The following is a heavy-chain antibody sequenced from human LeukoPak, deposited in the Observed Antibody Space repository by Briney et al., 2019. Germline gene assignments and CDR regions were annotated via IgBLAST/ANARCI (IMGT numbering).Heavy chain of an antibody. V-gene: IGHV4-39*01. Sequence: SETLSLTCTVSGGSISSSSYYWGWIRQPPGKGLEWIGSIYYSGSTYYNPSLKSRVTISVDTSKNQFSLKLSSVTAADTAVYYCARQLFGLRFLEWSFDYWGQGTLVTVSS. D-gene: IGHD3-3*01. CDR3: ARQLFGLRFLEWSFDY. CDR2: IYYSGST. J-gene: IGHJ4*02. CDR1: GGSISSSSYY.